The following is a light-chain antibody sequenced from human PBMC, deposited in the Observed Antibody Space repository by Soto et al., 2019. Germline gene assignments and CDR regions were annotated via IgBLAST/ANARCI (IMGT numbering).Light chain of an antibody. CDR2: DVN. Sequence: QSALTQPASVPGSPGQSIAISCTGTSSDVGGYNYVSWYQQHPGKAPKLLIYDVNNRPSGASDRFSGSKSGTTASLTISGLQTEDEADYYCSSYTSSGSYVFGTGTKLTVL. CDR3: SSYTSSGSYV. V-gene: IGLV2-14*01. CDR1: SSDVGGYNY. J-gene: IGLJ1*01.